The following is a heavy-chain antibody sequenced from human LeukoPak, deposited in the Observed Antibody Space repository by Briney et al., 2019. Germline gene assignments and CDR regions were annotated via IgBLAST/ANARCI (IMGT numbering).Heavy chain of an antibody. CDR3: ARGHIAAAGTGGFDY. V-gene: IGHV1-69*04. Sequence: SVKVSCKASGYTFTSYDINWVRQATGQGLEWMGRIIPILGIANYAQKFQGRVTITADKSTSTAYMELSSLRSEDTAVYYCARGHIAAAGTGGFDYWGQGTLVTVSS. D-gene: IGHD6-13*01. CDR2: IIPILGIA. CDR1: GYTFTSYD. J-gene: IGHJ4*02.